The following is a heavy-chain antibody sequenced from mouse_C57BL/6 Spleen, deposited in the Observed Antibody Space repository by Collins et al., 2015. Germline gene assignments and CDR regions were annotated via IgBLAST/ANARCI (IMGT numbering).Heavy chain of an antibody. Sequence: QVQLQQPGAELVMPGASAKMSCKASGYTFTDYWMLWVKQRPGQGLEWIGAIDTSDSYTTYNQKFKGKATLTVDESSSTAYMQLSSLTSEDSAVYYCVRRSYYGNAMDYWGQGTSVTVSS. J-gene: IGHJ4*01. D-gene: IGHD1-2*01. CDR1: GYTFTDYW. CDR2: IDTSDSYT. V-gene: IGHV1-69*01. CDR3: VRRSYYGNAMDY.